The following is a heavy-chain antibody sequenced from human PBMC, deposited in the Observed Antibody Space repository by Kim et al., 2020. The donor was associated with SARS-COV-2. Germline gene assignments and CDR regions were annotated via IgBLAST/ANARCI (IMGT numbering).Heavy chain of an antibody. CDR1: GFTFSSYA. Sequence: GGSLRLSCAASGFTFSSYAMHWVRQAPGKGLEYVSAISSNGGSTYYANSVKGRFTISRDNSKNTLYLQMGSLRAEDMAVYYCARSPRPTVTTSDYFDYWGQGTLVTVSS. CDR2: ISSNGGST. CDR3: ARSPRPTVTTSDYFDY. D-gene: IGHD4-17*01. V-gene: IGHV3-64*01. J-gene: IGHJ4*02.